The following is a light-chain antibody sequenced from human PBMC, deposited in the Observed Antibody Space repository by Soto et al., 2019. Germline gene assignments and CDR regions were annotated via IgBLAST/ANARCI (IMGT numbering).Light chain of an antibody. Sequence: EILMTQSPATLSVSPGDRVTLSCRASQSVSNNLAWYQQKPGQSPRLLIYGASTRATGMAVRFSGSGSETEFTLTISSLQSEDFGIYFCQQYNDWPHTFGPGTKLEIK. V-gene: IGKV3-15*01. CDR1: QSVSNN. J-gene: IGKJ2*01. CDR3: QQYNDWPHT. CDR2: GAS.